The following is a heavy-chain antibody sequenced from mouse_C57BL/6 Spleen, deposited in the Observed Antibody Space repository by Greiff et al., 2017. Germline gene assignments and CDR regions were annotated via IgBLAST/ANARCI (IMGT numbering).Heavy chain of an antibody. CDR2: INPNNGGT. V-gene: IGHV1-26*01. J-gene: IGHJ1*03. CDR1: GYTFTDYY. CDR3: ARYHGSSYWYFDV. Sequence: VQLQQSGPELVKPGASVKISCKASGYTFTDYYMNWVKPSHGKSLEWIGDINPNNGGTSYNQKFKGKATLTVDKSSSTAYMELRSLTSEDSAVYYCARYHGSSYWYFDVWGTGTTVTVSS. D-gene: IGHD1-1*01.